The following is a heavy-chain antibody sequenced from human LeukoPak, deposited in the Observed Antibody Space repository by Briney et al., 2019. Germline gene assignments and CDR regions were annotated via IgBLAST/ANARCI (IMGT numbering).Heavy chain of an antibody. V-gene: IGHV4-59*12. J-gene: IGHJ5*02. Sequence: SETLSLTCTVSGGSISSYYWSWVRQPPGKGLEWIGYIYHSGSTNYNPSLKSRVTISVDTSKNQFSLKLSSVTAAGTAVYYCARDFMVYGSGSYKTNWFDPWGQGTLVTVSS. CDR1: GGSISSYY. CDR2: IYHSGST. D-gene: IGHD3-10*01. CDR3: ARDFMVYGSGSYKTNWFDP.